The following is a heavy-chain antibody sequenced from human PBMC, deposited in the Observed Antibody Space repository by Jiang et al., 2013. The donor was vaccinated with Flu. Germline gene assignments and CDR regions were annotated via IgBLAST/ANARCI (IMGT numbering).Heavy chain of an antibody. J-gene: IGHJ4*02. CDR3: ARVAHSDVGGESYFQWFNY. CDR1: GFTSSNYW. V-gene: IGHV3-7*04. D-gene: IGHD1-26*01. Sequence: DLVQPGGSLRLSCAASGFTSSNYWMSWVRQAPGKGLEWVANIKEDGSEKHYVDSVKGRFTISRDNARNSLYLQMNSLRAEDTAVYYCARVAHSDVGGESYFQWFNYWGQGTLVTVSS. CDR2: IKEDGSEK.